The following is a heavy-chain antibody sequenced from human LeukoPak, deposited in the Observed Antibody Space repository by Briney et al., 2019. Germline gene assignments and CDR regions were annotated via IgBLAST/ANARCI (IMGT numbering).Heavy chain of an antibody. CDR2: INPNSGGT. J-gene: IGHJ4*02. D-gene: IGHD6-19*01. Sequence: ASVKDSCKASGYTFTGYYMHWVRPARGQGLEWMGWINPNSGGTNYAQKFQGRVTMTRDTSISTAYMELSRLRSDDTAVYYCARGLGIAVARDLFDYWGQGTLVTVSS. CDR3: ARGLGIAVARDLFDY. CDR1: GYTFTGYY. V-gene: IGHV1-2*02.